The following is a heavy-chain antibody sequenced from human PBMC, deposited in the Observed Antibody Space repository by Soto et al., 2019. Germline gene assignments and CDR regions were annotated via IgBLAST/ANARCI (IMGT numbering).Heavy chain of an antibody. V-gene: IGHV4-59*08. D-gene: IGHD6-19*01. CDR1: GGSISSYY. CDR2: IYYSGST. Sequence: ETLSLTCTVSGGSISSYYWSWIRQPPGKGLEWIGYIYYSGSTNYNPSLKSRVTISVDTSKNQFSLKLSSVTAADTAVYYCARYAGYSSGWYWFDPWGQGTLVTVSS. CDR3: ARYAGYSSGWYWFDP. J-gene: IGHJ5*02.